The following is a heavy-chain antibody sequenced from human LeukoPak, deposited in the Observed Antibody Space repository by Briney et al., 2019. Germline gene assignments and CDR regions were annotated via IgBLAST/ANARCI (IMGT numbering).Heavy chain of an antibody. Sequence: SETLSLTCAVCGASVSSGSNSWSWIRQSPGRGLEWIVYIYQSESTYYNPSLKSRVTISVDKSKNQFSLRLSSVTAADTAVYYCARGESEYDFWSGFSYYFDYWGQGALVTVSS. CDR2: IYQSEST. CDR1: GASVSSGSNS. V-gene: IGHV4-30-2*06. D-gene: IGHD3-3*01. CDR3: ARGESEYDFWSGFSYYFDY. J-gene: IGHJ4*02.